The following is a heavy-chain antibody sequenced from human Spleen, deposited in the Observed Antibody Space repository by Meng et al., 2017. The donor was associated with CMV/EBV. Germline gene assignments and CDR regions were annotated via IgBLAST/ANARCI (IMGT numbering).Heavy chain of an antibody. CDR2: IYSGGAGT. D-gene: IGHD6-6*01. Sequence: GGSLRLSCAASGFSVSSDYMSWVRQAPGKGLEWVSLIYSGGAGTYYADSVKGRFTISRDNSNNTLYLQMNGLRAEDTAVYYCAKAIFPYSSSFYFDYWGQGTLVTVSS. CDR3: AKAIFPYSSSFYFDY. V-gene: IGHV3-23*03. J-gene: IGHJ4*02. CDR1: GFSVSSDY.